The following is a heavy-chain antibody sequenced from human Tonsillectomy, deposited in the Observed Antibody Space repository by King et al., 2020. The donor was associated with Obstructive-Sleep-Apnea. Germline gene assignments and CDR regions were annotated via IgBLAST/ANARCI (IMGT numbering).Heavy chain of an antibody. CDR1: GGTFSSYA. CDR2: IIPIFGTA. D-gene: IGHD3-9*01. Sequence: QLVQSGAEVKKPGSSVKVSCKASGGTFSSYAISWVRQAPGQGLEWMGGIIPIFGTANYAQKFQGRVTITADDSTSTAYMELSSLRSEDTAVYYCARDYGKYDILTGPPGYYGMDVWGQGTTVTVSS. J-gene: IGHJ6*02. V-gene: IGHV1-69*12. CDR3: ARDYGKYDILTGPPGYYGMDV.